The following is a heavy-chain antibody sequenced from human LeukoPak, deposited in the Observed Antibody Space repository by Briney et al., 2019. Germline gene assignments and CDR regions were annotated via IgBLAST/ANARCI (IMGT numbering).Heavy chain of an antibody. CDR3: ARVGAIVATTGGFDY. Sequence: PGGSLRLSCAASGFTFSSYSMNWVRQAPGKGLEWVSSISSSSSYIYYADSVKGRFTISRDNAKNSLYLQMNSLRAEDTAVYYCARVGAIVATTGGFDYWGQGTLVTVSS. CDR2: ISSSSSYI. V-gene: IGHV3-21*01. CDR1: GFTFSSYS. D-gene: IGHD5-12*01. J-gene: IGHJ4*02.